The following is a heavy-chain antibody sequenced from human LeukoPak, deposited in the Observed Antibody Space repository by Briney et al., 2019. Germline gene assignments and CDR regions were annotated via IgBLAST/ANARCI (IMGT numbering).Heavy chain of an antibody. D-gene: IGHD1-26*01. CDR3: ATFAADSGSYG. J-gene: IGHJ4*02. CDR1: GGTFSGYG. CDR2: IISIFGIA. V-gene: IGHV1-69*01. Sequence: SVKVSCKASGGTFSGYGISWVRQAPGQGLEWMGGIISIFGIANYAQRFQGRVTITADESTSTAYMDLSSLRSEDTAVYYCATFAADSGSYGWGQGTLVTVSS.